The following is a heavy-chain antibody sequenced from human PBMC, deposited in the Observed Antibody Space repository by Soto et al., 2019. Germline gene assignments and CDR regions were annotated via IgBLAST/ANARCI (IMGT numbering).Heavy chain of an antibody. D-gene: IGHD5-12*01. CDR3: ARDLGCTDIVATAY. Sequence: EVQLVESGGGLVQPGGSLRLSCAASGFTFSSYEMNWVRQAPGKGLEWVSDISSSGSTIYYADSVKGRFTISRDNAKNSQYRQMNSLRAEDTADYYCARDLGCTDIVATAYWGQGTLVTVSA. J-gene: IGHJ4*02. CDR1: GFTFSSYE. CDR2: ISSSGSTI. V-gene: IGHV3-48*03.